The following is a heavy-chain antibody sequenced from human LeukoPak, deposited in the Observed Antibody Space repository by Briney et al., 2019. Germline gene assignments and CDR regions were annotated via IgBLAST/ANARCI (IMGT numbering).Heavy chain of an antibody. Sequence: GGSLRPSCAASGFTISSYAMSWVRQAPGKGLEWVSAISGSGGSTYYADSVKGRFTISRDNSKNTLYLQMNSLRAEDTAVYYCAKLSVPAAILDYFDYWGQGTLVTVSS. V-gene: IGHV3-23*01. D-gene: IGHD2-2*01. CDR1: GFTISSYA. CDR2: ISGSGGST. J-gene: IGHJ4*02. CDR3: AKLSVPAAILDYFDY.